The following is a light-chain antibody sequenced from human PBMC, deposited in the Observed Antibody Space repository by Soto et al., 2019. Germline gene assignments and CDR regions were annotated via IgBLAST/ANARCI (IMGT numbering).Light chain of an antibody. V-gene: IGKV1-39*01. CDR1: QSISSY. CDR2: AAS. CDR3: QQSYSTPRVT. Sequence: DIQMTQSPSSLSASVGDRVTITCRASQSISSYLNWYQQKPGKAPKLLIYAASSLQSGVPSRFSGCGAGTDFTLIISSLQPEDFATYYCQQSYSTPRVTFGQGTRLEI. J-gene: IGKJ5*01.